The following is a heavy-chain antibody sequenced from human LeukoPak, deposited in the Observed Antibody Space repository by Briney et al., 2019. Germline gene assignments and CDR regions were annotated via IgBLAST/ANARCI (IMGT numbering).Heavy chain of an antibody. Sequence: PGGSLRLSCAASGFTFSNYWMSWVRQAPGKGLEWVANIKQDRSEKYYVDSVKGRFTISRDNAKNSLYLQMNSLKTEDTAVYYCTRLLFPCGGDCYPFDYWGQGTLVTVSS. CDR1: GFTFSNYW. J-gene: IGHJ4*02. D-gene: IGHD2-21*02. V-gene: IGHV3-7*03. CDR2: IKQDRSEK. CDR3: TRLLFPCGGDCYPFDY.